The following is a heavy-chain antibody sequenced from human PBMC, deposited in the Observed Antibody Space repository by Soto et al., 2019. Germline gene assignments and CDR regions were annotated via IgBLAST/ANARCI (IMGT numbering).Heavy chain of an antibody. CDR2: ISGSGGST. Sequence: EVQLLESGGGLVQPGGSLRLSCAASGFTFSSYAMSWVRQAPGKGLEWVSVISGSGGSTDYAESVKGRFTVSRDNSKNALFLQMNSLKAEDTAVYYCAKDPETAWGQGTLFTVSS. V-gene: IGHV3-23*01. CDR1: GFTFSSYA. CDR3: AKDPETA. J-gene: IGHJ5*02.